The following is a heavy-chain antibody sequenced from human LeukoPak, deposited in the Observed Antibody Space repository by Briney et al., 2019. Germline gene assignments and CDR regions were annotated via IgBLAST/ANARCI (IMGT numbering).Heavy chain of an antibody. V-gene: IGHV3-30*03. J-gene: IGHJ4*02. Sequence: GRSLRLSCAASGFTFSSYGMHWVRQAPGKGLEWVAVISYDGSNKYYADSVKGRFTISRDNAKNSLYLQMNSLRAEDTALYYCARRNDYGDPYYYFDYWGQGTLVTVSS. D-gene: IGHD4-17*01. CDR1: GFTFSSYG. CDR3: ARRNDYGDPYYYFDY. CDR2: ISYDGSNK.